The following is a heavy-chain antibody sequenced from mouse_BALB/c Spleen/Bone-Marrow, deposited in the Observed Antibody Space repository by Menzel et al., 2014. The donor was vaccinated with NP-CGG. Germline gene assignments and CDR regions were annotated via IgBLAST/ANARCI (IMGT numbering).Heavy chain of an antibody. D-gene: IGHD2-5*01. CDR1: GYTFTSYW. J-gene: IGHJ3*01. Sequence: VKLQESGAELAKPGASVKMSCKASGYTFTSYWMHWVKQRPGQGLEWIGYINPSTGYTEYNQKFKDKATLTADKSSSTAYMQLSSLTSEDSAVYYCARSNYTAWFAYWGQGTLVTVSA. V-gene: IGHV1-7*01. CDR3: ARSNYTAWFAY. CDR2: INPSTGYT.